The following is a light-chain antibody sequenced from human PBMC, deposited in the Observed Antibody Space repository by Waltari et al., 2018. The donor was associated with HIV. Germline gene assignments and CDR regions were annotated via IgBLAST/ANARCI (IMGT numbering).Light chain of an antibody. CDR3: QQYNSR. Sequence: DIQMTQSPSTLSASVGDRVTITCRASQSISSWLAWYQQKPGKAPKLLLAKASSLESGVPSRFSGSGSGTEFTLTSSSLQPDDFATYYCQQYNSRFGQGTRVEIK. J-gene: IGKJ1*01. CDR2: KAS. CDR1: QSISSW. V-gene: IGKV1-5*03.